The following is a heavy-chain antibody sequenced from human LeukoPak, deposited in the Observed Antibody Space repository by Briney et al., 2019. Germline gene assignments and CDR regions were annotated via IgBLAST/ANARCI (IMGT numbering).Heavy chain of an antibody. Sequence: SETLSLTCTVSGDSIGSYFWSWIRQSPGKGLEWIGHIYHSGSTSYNPSLKSRVTISVDTSKNQLSLKLTSVTSADTAVYYCARDGPAYTSRWYDYYYGLDVWGPGTTVTVSS. J-gene: IGHJ6*02. V-gene: IGHV4-59*01. CDR1: GDSIGSYF. CDR2: IYHSGST. D-gene: IGHD2-2*01. CDR3: ARDGPAYTSRWYDYYYGLDV.